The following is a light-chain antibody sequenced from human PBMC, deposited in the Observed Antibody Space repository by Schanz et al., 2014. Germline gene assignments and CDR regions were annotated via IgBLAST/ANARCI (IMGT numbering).Light chain of an antibody. CDR1: QTLTSNY. Sequence: EIVLTQSPATLSLSPGERAILSCRASQTLTSNYLAWYQQKPGQAPRLLVYGASSRATGIPDKFSGSGSGTDFTLTISRLEPEDFAIYYCQQRSSWPRTFGQGTKVEIK. CDR2: GAS. CDR3: QQRSSWPRT. J-gene: IGKJ1*01. V-gene: IGKV3D-20*02.